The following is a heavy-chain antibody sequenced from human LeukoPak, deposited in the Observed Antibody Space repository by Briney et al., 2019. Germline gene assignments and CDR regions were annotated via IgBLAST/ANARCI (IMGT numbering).Heavy chain of an antibody. Sequence: ASVKVSCKASGYTFTSYYMHWVRQAPGQGLEWMGIINPSGGSTSYAQKFQGRVTMTRDTSTSTVYMELSRLRSEDTAVYYCARGGGEYSSSPDLYPWGQGTLVTVSS. D-gene: IGHD6-6*01. CDR3: ARGGGEYSSSPDLYP. V-gene: IGHV1-46*03. J-gene: IGHJ4*02. CDR2: INPSGGST. CDR1: GYTFTSYY.